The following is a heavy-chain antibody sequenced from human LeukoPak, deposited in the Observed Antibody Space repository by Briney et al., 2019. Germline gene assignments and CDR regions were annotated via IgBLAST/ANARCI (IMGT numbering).Heavy chain of an antibody. V-gene: IGHV1-18*01. CDR2: ISAYNGNT. J-gene: IGHJ4*02. CDR3: AREMASELEGDY. CDR1: GYTFTSYG. D-gene: IGHD1-1*01. Sequence: ASVKVSCKASGYTFTSYGISRVRQAPGQGLEWMGWISAYNGNTNYAQKLQGRVTMTTDTSTSTAYMELRSLRSDDTAVYYCAREMASELEGDYWGQGTLVTVSS.